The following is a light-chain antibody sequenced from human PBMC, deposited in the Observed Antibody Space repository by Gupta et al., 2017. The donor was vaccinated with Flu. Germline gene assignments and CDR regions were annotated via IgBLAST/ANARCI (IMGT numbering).Light chain of an antibody. CDR3: QVWDTDTDNEV. V-gene: IGLV3-21*03. CDR2: ANR. J-gene: IGLJ2*01. CDR1: NIGSKL. Sequence: GKTASISGRGDNIGSKLVNWNKQKAGQSPELIVHANRCRHSGIPERLSGSNSGTTATLTSCRVDAGDEADYYCQVWDTDTDNEVFGGGTKLTVL.